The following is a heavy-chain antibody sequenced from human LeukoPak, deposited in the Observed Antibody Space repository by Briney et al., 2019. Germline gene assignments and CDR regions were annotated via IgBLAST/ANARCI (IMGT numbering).Heavy chain of an antibody. Sequence: GGSLRLSCAASGFSFSSYAMHWVRQAPGKGLEWVGLICWEGHTTYYADSMRGRFTISRDNSKNSLYLQMNSLRTDDTASYFCTRETEYGSATHYFDSWGQGTLVSVSS. CDR2: ICWEGHTT. J-gene: IGHJ4*02. V-gene: IGHV3-43*01. CDR1: GFSFSSYA. D-gene: IGHD3-10*01. CDR3: TRETEYGSATHYFDS.